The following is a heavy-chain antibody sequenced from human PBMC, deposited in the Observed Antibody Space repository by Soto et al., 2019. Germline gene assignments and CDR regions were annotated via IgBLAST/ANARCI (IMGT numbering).Heavy chain of an antibody. D-gene: IGHD6-13*01. J-gene: IGHJ4*02. CDR2: IIPLFGRT. CDR3: VRDSIAAAGFDS. CDR1: GGPFSSYT. V-gene: IGHV1-69*12. Sequence: QVHLVQSGAEVTMPGSSVKVSCKVSGGPFSSYTISWVRQAPGQGLEWVGEIIPLFGRTNYVQNFQGKVTISADESTNTAYMQLSSLRSEDTAVYYCVRDSIAAAGFDSWGQGTLVTVS.